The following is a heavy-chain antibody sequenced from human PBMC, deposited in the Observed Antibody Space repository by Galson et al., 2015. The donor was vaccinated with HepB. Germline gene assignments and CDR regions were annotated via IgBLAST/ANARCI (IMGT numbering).Heavy chain of an antibody. V-gene: IGHV6-1*01. CDR2: TYYRSKWYY. J-gene: IGHJ5*02. CDR3: ARSMTGYGSGWVNWFDP. Sequence: CAISGDSVSSNSAAWNWIRQSPSRGLEWLGRTYYRSKWYYDYAVSVKSRLTINPDTSKNQFSLQLNSVTPEDAAVYYCARSMTGYGSGWVNWFDPWGQGTLVTVSS. CDR1: GDSVSSNSAA. D-gene: IGHD6-19*01.